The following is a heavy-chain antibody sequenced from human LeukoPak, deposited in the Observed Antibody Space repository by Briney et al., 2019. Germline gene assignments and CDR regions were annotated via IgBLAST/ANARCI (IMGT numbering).Heavy chain of an antibody. CDR2: IRYDGSNK. D-gene: IGHD1-26*01. J-gene: IGHJ4*02. CDR3: AKDPQEWESYFDY. Sequence: PGGSLRLSCAASGFTFSSYGMHWVRQAPGKGLEWVAFIRYDGSNKYYADSVKGRFTISRDNSKNTLYLQMNSLRAEDTAVYYCAKDPQEWESYFDYWGQGTLVTVSS. V-gene: IGHV3-30*02. CDR1: GFTFSSYG.